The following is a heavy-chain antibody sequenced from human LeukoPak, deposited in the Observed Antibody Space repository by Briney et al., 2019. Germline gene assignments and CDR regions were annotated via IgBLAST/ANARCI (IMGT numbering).Heavy chain of an antibody. CDR2: IYYSGST. Sequence: SETLSLTCTVSGGSISSSGYYWGCIRQPPGKGLEWIGSIYYSGSTYYNPSLKSRVTISVDTSKNQFSLKLSSVTAADTAVYYCARGRSGSLDYWGQGTLVTVSS. CDR1: GGSISSSGYY. J-gene: IGHJ4*02. D-gene: IGHD1-26*01. CDR3: ARGRSGSLDY. V-gene: IGHV4-39*01.